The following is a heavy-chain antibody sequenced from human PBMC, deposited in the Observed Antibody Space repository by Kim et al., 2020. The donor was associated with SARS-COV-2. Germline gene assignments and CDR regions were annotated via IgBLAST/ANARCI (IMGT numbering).Heavy chain of an antibody. Sequence: GSTYYADSVKDRFTISRDNSKNTLYLQMNSLRAEDTAVYYCAKDYVKTRYWGQGTLVTVSS. CDR3: AKDYVKTRY. V-gene: IGHV3-23*01. J-gene: IGHJ4*02. CDR2: GST. D-gene: IGHD3-10*02.